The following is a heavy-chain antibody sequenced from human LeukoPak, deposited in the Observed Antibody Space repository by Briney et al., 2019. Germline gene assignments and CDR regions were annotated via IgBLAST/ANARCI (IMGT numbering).Heavy chain of an antibody. V-gene: IGHV4-59*01. CDR2: IYYSGST. J-gene: IGHJ6*03. CDR1: GGSISSYY. D-gene: IGHD2-2*01. CDR3: ARTTEGYCSSASCFGFSYSYYMDV. Sequence: SETLSLTCTVSGGSISSYYWSWIRQPPGKGLEWIGYIYYSGSTNYNPSLKSRVTISVDTSKNQVSLKLSSVIAADTAVYYCARTTEGYCSSASCFGFSYSYYMDVWGKGTTVTISS.